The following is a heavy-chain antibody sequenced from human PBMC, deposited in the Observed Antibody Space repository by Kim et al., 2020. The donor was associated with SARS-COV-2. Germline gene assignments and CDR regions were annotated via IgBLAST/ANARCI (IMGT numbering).Heavy chain of an antibody. CDR1: GFTFSSYG. CDR3: ARGKRVLQGTYYYDSSGYSDDAFDI. J-gene: IGHJ3*02. Sequence: GGSLRLSCAASGFTFSSYGMHWVRQAPGKGLEWVAVIWYDGSNKYYADSVKGRFTISRDNSKNTLYLQMNSLRAEDTAVYYCARGKRVLQGTYYYDSSGYSDDAFDIWGQGTMVTVSS. V-gene: IGHV3-33*01. D-gene: IGHD3-22*01. CDR2: IWYDGSNK.